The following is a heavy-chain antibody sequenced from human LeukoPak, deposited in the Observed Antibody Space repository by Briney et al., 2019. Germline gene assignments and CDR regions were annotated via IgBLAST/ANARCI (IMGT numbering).Heavy chain of an antibody. Sequence: SETLSLTCTVSGGSISSYYWSGIRQPAGKGLEWIGRIYSSGSTSYNPSLKSRVTMSVDTSKNQVSLKLSSATAADTAMYHCARVYQSSGISSGYFDYWRQETLVTVSS. J-gene: IGHJ4*02. CDR1: GGSISSYY. CDR3: ARVYQSSGISSGYFDY. CDR2: IYSSGST. D-gene: IGHD4-23*01. V-gene: IGHV4-4*07.